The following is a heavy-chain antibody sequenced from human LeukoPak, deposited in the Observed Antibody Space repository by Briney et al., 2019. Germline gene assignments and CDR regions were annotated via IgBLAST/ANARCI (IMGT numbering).Heavy chain of an antibody. Sequence: PGGSLRLSCAASGFTVSSNYMSWVRQAPGKGLEWVSVIYSGGSTYYADSVKGRFTISRDNSKNTLYLQMNSLRAEDTAVYYCAKDRQLVHVIDYWGQGTLVTVSS. V-gene: IGHV3-53*05. J-gene: IGHJ4*02. CDR1: GFTVSSNY. CDR3: AKDRQLVHVIDY. D-gene: IGHD6-6*01. CDR2: IYSGGST.